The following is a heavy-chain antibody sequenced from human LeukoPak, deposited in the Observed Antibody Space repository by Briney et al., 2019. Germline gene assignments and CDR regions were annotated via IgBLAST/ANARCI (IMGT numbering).Heavy chain of an antibody. V-gene: IGHV4-39*07. J-gene: IGHJ4*02. Sequence: SETLSLTCTVSGSSVSTSDYSWGWIRQSPVKGLEWIGDVFYTGKTNYNPSLRGRATISIDTSKNQFSLKLTYVTAVDSAVYYCARVFDSWGQGTLVTVSS. CDR2: VFYTGKT. CDR3: ARVFDS. CDR1: GSSVSTSDYS.